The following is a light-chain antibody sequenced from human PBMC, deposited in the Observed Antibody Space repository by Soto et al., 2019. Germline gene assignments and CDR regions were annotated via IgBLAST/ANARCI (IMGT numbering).Light chain of an antibody. CDR3: QQYNSYPWT. J-gene: IGKJ1*01. V-gene: IGKV1-5*01. CDR2: AAS. CDR1: QNMNTY. Sequence: IQMTQSPSSLSASLGDRVTITCRTSQNMNTYLNWYQQKPGKAPHLLISAASSLQSGVPSRFSGSGSGTEFTLTISSLQPDDFATYYCQQYNSYPWTFGQGTKVEIK.